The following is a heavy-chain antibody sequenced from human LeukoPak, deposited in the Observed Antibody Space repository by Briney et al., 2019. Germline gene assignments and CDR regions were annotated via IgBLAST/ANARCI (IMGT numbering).Heavy chain of an antibody. CDR1: GFAFSTYY. CDR3: ARDRTYFYDSSGPFYDAYDI. V-gene: IGHV3-7*05. CDR2: IKENGNEK. D-gene: IGHD3-22*01. Sequence: KTGGSLRLSCAASGFAFSTYYMTWVRQAPGRGLEWVANIKENGNEKNYADSVKGRLTISRDNAKNSVHLQMNILRAEDTAVYYCARDRTYFYDSSGPFYDAYDIWGHGTMVTVSS. J-gene: IGHJ3*02.